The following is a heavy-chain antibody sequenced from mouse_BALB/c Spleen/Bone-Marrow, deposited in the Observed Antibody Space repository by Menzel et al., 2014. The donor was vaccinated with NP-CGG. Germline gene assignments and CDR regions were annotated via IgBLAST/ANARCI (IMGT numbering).Heavy chain of an antibody. CDR3: ARHGEERPVLAMDY. CDR1: GFTFIAYT. V-gene: IGHV5-12-2*01. J-gene: IGHJ4*01. CDR2: INNGGGST. Sequence: EVMLVESGGGLVEPGGSLKLSCAASGFTFIAYTMSWVRQTPEKRLEWVAYINNGGGSTYYPDTVKGRFTISRDNAKNTLYLQMSSLKSEDTAMYYCARHGEERPVLAMDYWGQGTSVPVSS. D-gene: IGHD2-14*01.